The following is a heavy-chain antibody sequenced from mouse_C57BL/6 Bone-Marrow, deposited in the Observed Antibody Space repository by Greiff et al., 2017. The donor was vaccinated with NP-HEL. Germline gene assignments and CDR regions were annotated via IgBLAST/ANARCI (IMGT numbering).Heavy chain of an antibody. CDR2: IHPNSGST. Sequence: VKLQESGAELVKPGASVKLSCKASGYTFTSYWMHWVKQRPGQGLEWIGMIHPNSGSTNYNEKFKSKATLTVDKSSSTAYMQLSSLTSEDSAVYYCARKLPWFAYWGQGTLVTVSA. CDR3: ARKLPWFAY. D-gene: IGHD1-1*01. V-gene: IGHV1-64*01. J-gene: IGHJ3*01. CDR1: GYTFTSYW.